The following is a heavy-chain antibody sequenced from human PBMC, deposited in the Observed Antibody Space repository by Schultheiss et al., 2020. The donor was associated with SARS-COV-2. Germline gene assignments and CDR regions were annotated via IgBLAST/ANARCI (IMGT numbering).Heavy chain of an antibody. V-gene: IGHV3-21*01. D-gene: IGHD6-25*01. CDR2: ISSSSSYI. CDR3: ADSSDGYGMDV. Sequence: GGSLRLSCAASGFTFSSYSMNWVRQAPGKGLEWVSSISSSSSYIYYADSVKGRFTISRDNAKNSLYLQMNSLRAEDTAVYYCADSSDGYGMDVWGQGTTVTVSS. CDR1: GFTFSSYS. J-gene: IGHJ6*02.